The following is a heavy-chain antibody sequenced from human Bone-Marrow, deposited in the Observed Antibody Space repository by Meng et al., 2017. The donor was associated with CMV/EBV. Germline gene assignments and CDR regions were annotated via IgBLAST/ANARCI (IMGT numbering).Heavy chain of an antibody. D-gene: IGHD2-2*02. CDR3: ARDSCSSTSCYIDYYYGMDV. V-gene: IGHV1-2*02. J-gene: IGHJ6*02. CDR2: INPNSGGT. CDR1: GYTFTGYY. Sequence: ASVKVSCKASGYTFTGYYMHWVRQAPGQGLEWMGWINPNSGGTNYAQKFQGRVTMTRDTSISTAYMELSRLRSDETAVYYCARDSCSSTSCYIDYYYGMDVWGQGTTVTVSS.